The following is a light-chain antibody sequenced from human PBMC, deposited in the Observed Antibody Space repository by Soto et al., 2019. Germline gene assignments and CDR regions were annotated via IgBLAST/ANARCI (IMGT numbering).Light chain of an antibody. CDR1: QSVGRDY. V-gene: IGKV3-20*01. CDR2: GAS. J-gene: IGKJ4*01. Sequence: EIVLTQSPGTLSVSPGERATLSCRASQSVGRDYLAWYQQKPGQAPRLLIHGASSSATGIPDRFSGSGSGTDFTLTISRLEPEDFAVYYCQQYASSPLTFGGGAKVETK. CDR3: QQYASSPLT.